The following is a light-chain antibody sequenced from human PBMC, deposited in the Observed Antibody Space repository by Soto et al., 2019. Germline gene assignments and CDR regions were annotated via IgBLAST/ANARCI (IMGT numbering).Light chain of an antibody. Sequence: QSALTQPASVSGSPGQSITISCTGSSSDVGGSKFVSWYQQHPGKAPKLMIYEVSNRPSGVSNRFSGSKSGNTASLTISGLQAEDEADYYCQAYDYSLTASVFGGGTKLTVL. CDR2: EVS. CDR1: SSDVGGSKF. V-gene: IGLV2-14*01. CDR3: QAYDYSLTASV. J-gene: IGLJ3*02.